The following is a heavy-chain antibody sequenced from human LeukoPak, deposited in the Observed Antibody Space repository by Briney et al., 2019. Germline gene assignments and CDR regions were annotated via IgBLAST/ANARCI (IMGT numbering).Heavy chain of an antibody. Sequence: SETLSLTCTVSGGSISSYYWSWIRQPPGKGLEWIGYIYYSGSTNYNPSLKSRVTISVDTSKNQFSLKLSSVTAEDTAVYYCARALDEGARFDYWGQGTLVTVSS. CDR1: GGSISSYY. CDR2: IYYSGST. J-gene: IGHJ4*02. CDR3: ARALDEGARFDY. V-gene: IGHV4-59*01.